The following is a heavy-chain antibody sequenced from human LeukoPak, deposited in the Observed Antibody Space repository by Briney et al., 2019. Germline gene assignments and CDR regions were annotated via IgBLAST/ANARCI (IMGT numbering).Heavy chain of an antibody. CDR1: GYTFTSYY. D-gene: IGHD2-2*01. J-gene: IGHJ4*02. CDR3: ARGSHIGVVPAAKGYFDY. V-gene: IGHV1-46*01. CDR2: INPSGGST. Sequence: ASVKVSCKASGYTFTSYYMHWVRQAPGQGLEWMGIINPSGGSTSYAQKFQGRVTMTRDTSTSTVYMELSSLRSEDTAGYYCARGSHIGVVPAAKGYFDYWGQGTLVTVSS.